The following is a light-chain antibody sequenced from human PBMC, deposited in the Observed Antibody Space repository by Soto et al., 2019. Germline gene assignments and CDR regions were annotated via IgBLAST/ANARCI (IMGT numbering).Light chain of an antibody. CDR3: QQHSNWPLT. J-gene: IGKJ4*01. Sequence: EIVLIQSPGTLSLSPGERATLSCRASQSLGSNLAWYQQNPGQAPRLLIFDASNRATGIPDRFSGSGSGTDFILAISSLEPEDFVVYYCQQHSNWPLTLGVGTKVDIK. CDR2: DAS. V-gene: IGKV3-11*01. CDR1: QSLGSN.